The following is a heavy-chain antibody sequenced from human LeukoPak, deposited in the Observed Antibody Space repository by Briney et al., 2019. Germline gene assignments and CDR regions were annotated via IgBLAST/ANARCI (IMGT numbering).Heavy chain of an antibody. CDR1: GFTFSSYS. D-gene: IGHD6-13*01. V-gene: IGHV3-21*01. J-gene: IGHJ4*02. CDR3: ASSGIAAD. CDR2: ITTSSSYI. Sequence: GGSLRLSCATSGFTFSSYSMNWVRQAPGKGLEWVSCITTSSSYIYYTDSVKGRFTISRDNAKNSLSLQMNSLRAEDTAVYYCASSGIAADWGQGTLVTISS.